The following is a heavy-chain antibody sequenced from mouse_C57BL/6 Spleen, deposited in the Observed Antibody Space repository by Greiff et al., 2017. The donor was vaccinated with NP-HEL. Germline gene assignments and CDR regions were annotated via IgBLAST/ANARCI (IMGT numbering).Heavy chain of an antibody. CDR1: GYTFTSYT. CDR2: INPSSGYT. CDR3: ARSGAGTLGY. Sequence: VQLQQSGAELARPGASVKMSCKASGYTFTSYTMHWVKQRPGQGLEWIGYINPSSGYTKYNQKFKDKATLTADKSSSTAYMQLSSLTSEDSAVYYCARSGAGTLGYWGQGTTLTVSS. J-gene: IGHJ2*01. D-gene: IGHD4-1*01. V-gene: IGHV1-4*01.